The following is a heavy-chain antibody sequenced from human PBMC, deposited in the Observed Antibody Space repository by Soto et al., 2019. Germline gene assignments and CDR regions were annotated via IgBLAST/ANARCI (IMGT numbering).Heavy chain of an antibody. Sequence: QMQLQESGPGLVKPSETLSLTCTVSGGSVSSGSYYWSWIRQPPGKGLACIGYIYYSGSTNYNPALTSPVTISVDTSKNQVSLKLTSVTAADTAVYYCARMRIAARQNPYSYYGRDVWGQGTTVTVSS. D-gene: IGHD6-6*01. J-gene: IGHJ6*02. CDR2: IYYSGST. V-gene: IGHV4-61*01. CDR3: ARMRIAARQNPYSYYGRDV. CDR1: GGSVSSGSYY.